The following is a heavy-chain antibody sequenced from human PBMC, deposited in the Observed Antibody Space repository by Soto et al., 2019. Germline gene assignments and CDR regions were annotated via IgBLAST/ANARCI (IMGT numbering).Heavy chain of an antibody. J-gene: IGHJ5*02. CDR2: FDPEDGET. Sequence: ASVKVSCKVSGYTLTELSMHWVRQAPGKGLEWMGGFDPEDGETIYAQKFQGRVTMTEDTSTDTAYMELSSLRSEDTAVYYCATEGFVKWFEKGLWFDPWGQGTLVTVSS. CDR3: ATEGFVKWFEKGLWFDP. V-gene: IGHV1-24*01. CDR1: GYTLTELS. D-gene: IGHD3-10*01.